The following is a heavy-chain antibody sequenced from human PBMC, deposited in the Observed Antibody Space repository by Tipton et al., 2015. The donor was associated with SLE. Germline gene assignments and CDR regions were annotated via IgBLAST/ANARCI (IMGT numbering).Heavy chain of an antibody. D-gene: IGHD3-22*01. CDR2: IYYSGST. V-gene: IGHV4-59*11. CDR3: AREGYYYDSSGSYNWFDP. Sequence: TLSLTCTVSGGSISSHYWSWIRQPPGKGLGWIGDIYYSGSTNYNPSLKSRVTISVDTSKNQFSLKLSSVTAADTAVYYCAREGYYYDSSGSYNWFDPWGQGTLVTVSS. CDR1: GGSISSHY. J-gene: IGHJ5*02.